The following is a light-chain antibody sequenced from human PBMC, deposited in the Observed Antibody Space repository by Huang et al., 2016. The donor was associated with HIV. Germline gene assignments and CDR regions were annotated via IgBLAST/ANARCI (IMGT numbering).Light chain of an antibody. Sequence: EIVMTQSPATLSVSPGERATLSCGASQSVSTNLVWYQQKPGQAPRLLMFRAYTRATGIPARFSGSGSGTDFTLTISSLQSEDFAVYYCQQYNNWPWTFGQGTRVEIK. CDR2: RAY. CDR1: QSVSTN. CDR3: QQYNNWPWT. J-gene: IGKJ1*01. V-gene: IGKV3-15*01.